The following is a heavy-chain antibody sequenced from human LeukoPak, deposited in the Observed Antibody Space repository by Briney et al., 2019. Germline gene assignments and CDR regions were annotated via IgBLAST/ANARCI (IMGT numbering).Heavy chain of an antibody. Sequence: GGSLRLSCAASGFTYSSYAMSWVRQAPGKELEWVSAISGSGGSTYYADSVKGRFTISRDNSKNTLYLQMNSLRAEDTAVYYCAKSDGYDSYFDYWGQGTLVTVSS. CDR2: ISGSGGST. CDR1: GFTYSSYA. D-gene: IGHD5-12*01. CDR3: AKSDGYDSYFDY. V-gene: IGHV3-23*01. J-gene: IGHJ4*02.